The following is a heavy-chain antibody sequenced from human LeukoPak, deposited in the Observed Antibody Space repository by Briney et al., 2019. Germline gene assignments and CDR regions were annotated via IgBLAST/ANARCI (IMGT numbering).Heavy chain of an antibody. CDR2: ISAYNGNT. V-gene: IGHV1-18*01. CDR1: GYTFTSYA. J-gene: IGHJ3*02. CDR3: ARVRDGYNDAYDI. D-gene: IGHD5-24*01. Sequence: ASVKVSCKASGYTFTSYAMNWVRQAPGQGLEWMGWISAYNGNTNYAQKLQGRVTMTTDTSTSTAYMELRSLRSDDTAVYYCARVRDGYNDAYDIWGQGTMVTVSS.